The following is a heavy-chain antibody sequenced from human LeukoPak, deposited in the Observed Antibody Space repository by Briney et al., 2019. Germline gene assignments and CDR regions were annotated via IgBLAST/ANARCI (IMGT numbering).Heavy chain of an antibody. CDR1: GFTFSSYA. Sequence: GGSLRLSCAASGFTFSSYAMSWVRQAPGKGLEWVSAISGGGGSTYYADSVKGRFTISRDNSKNTLYLQMNSLRAEDTAVYYCAKDRDGYNWNWAYWGQGTLVTVSS. CDR2: ISGGGGST. J-gene: IGHJ4*02. V-gene: IGHV3-23*01. D-gene: IGHD5-24*01. CDR3: AKDRDGYNWNWAY.